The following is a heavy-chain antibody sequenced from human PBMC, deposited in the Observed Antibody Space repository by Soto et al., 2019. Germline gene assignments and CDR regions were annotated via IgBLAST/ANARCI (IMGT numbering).Heavy chain of an antibody. D-gene: IGHD1-26*01. CDR1: GFTFNTYD. CDR3: ARGERKNLLPFHY. Sequence: GGSLRLSCAASGFTFNTYDMNWVRQAPGKGPEWVSSISSSSAYIYYADSLKGRFTISRDNAKSSLYLQMNSLRVEDTAVYYCARGERKNLLPFHYLGQGDLVPVSP. V-gene: IGHV3-21*01. CDR2: ISSSSAYI. J-gene: IGHJ4*02.